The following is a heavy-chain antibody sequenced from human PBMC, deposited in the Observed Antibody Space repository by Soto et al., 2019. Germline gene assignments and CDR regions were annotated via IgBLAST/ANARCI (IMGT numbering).Heavy chain of an antibody. CDR2: VDPQDGKT. CDR3: ATPQGGYI. Sequence: ASVKVSCKLSGYTLTDYYMHWVQQAPGKGLEWMGRVDPQDGKTVYAEKFQGRVTITADTSTDTAYMELSSLRSEDTAVYYCATPQGGYIWGQGTTGTVSS. V-gene: IGHV1-69-2*01. CDR1: GYTLTDYY. D-gene: IGHD3-10*01. J-gene: IGHJ6*02.